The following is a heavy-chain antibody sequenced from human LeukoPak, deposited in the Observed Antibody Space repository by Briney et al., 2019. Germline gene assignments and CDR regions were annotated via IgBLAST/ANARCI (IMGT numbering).Heavy chain of an antibody. Sequence: GESLKISCKGSGYNFASYWIGWVRQMPGKGLEWMGITNPGDSDTRYSPSFQGQVTISADKSISTTYLQWSSLKASDTAIHYCARHPSGTWSHFDPWGQGTLATVSS. CDR1: GYNFASYW. V-gene: IGHV5-51*01. D-gene: IGHD6-13*01. CDR3: ARHPSGTWSHFDP. CDR2: TNPGDSDT. J-gene: IGHJ5*02.